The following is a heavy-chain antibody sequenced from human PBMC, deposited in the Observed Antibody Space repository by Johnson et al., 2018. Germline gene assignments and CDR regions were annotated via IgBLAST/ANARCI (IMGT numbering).Heavy chain of an antibody. V-gene: IGHV4-59*01. CDR2: IYSSGST. Sequence: QVQLQESGPGLVKPSETLSLTCTVSGGSISSYYWSWIRQPPGKGLEWIGYIYSSGSTNYNPSLKSRVTISADTSKNQFPLKLSSWTAADTAVYYCARDSPAAPYYYYYMDVWGKGTTVTVSS. D-gene: IGHD6-13*01. J-gene: IGHJ6*03. CDR1: GGSISSYY. CDR3: ARDSPAAPYYYYYMDV.